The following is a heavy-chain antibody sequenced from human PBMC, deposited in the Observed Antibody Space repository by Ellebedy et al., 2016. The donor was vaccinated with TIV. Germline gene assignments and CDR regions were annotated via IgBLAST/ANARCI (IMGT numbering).Heavy chain of an antibody. J-gene: IGHJ6*02. V-gene: IGHV3-23*01. CDR1: GFTFSGYA. D-gene: IGHD4-23*01. CDR2: INSGGTRT. Sequence: GESLKISCAASGFTFSGYAMSWVRQAPGKGLGWVSGINSGGTRTYYADSVKGRFTISRDNSKNTLYLQMNSLRAEDTAVYYCAKDKVLGYSRWEIDVWGQGTTVTVSS. CDR3: AKDKVLGYSRWEIDV.